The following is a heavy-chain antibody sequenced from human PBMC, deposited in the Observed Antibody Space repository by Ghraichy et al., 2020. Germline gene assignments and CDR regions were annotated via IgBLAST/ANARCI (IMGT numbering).Heavy chain of an antibody. Sequence: GTLNISCEASGFTFVTYGMSWVRQTPGRGLEWVSGISGSGGATNYADSVKGRFTISRDNYKNTVYLQMNSLRADDTAVYYCAKDRLRPYFDSWGQGTLVTVSS. CDR1: GFTFVTYG. CDR3: AKDRLRPYFDS. V-gene: IGHV3-23*01. CDR2: ISGSGGAT. J-gene: IGHJ4*02.